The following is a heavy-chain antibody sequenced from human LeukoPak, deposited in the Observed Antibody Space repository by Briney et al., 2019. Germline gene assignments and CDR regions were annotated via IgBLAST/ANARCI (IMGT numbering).Heavy chain of an antibody. D-gene: IGHD3-10*01. CDR3: ANLPRGSVRHDAFDI. V-gene: IGHV3-7*01. Sequence: GSLRLSCAASGFTLSSYWMHWVRQVPGKGLVWVANIKQDGSEKYYVDSVKGRFTISRDNAKNSLYLQMNSLRAEDTAVYYCANLPRGSVRHDAFDIWGQGTMVTVSS. CDR2: IKQDGSEK. CDR1: GFTLSSYW. J-gene: IGHJ3*02.